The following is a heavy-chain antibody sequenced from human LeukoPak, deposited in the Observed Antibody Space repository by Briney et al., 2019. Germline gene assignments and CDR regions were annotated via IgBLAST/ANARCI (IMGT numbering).Heavy chain of an antibody. Sequence: GGSLRLSCAASGLTVSTNYMSWVRQAPGKGLEWVSVIYSGGTTYYADSAKGRFTISGDNSKNTLFLQMNSLRAEDTAVYYCAREGVLRYFGDWGQGTLVTVSS. CDR1: GLTVSTNY. J-gene: IGHJ4*02. CDR2: IYSGGTT. V-gene: IGHV3-66*01. D-gene: IGHD3-9*01. CDR3: AREGVLRYFGD.